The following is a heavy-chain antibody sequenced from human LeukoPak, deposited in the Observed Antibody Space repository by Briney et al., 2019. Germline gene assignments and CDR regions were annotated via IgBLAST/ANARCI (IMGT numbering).Heavy chain of an antibody. CDR3: AKGSIAVAGTINDAFDI. Sequence: GGSLRLSCAASGFTFDDYAMHWVRQAPGKGLEWVSGISWNSGSIGYADSVKGRFTISRGNAKNSLYLQMNSLRAEDTALYYCAKGSIAVAGTINDAFDIWGQGTMVTVSS. J-gene: IGHJ3*02. V-gene: IGHV3-9*01. CDR2: ISWNSGSI. CDR1: GFTFDDYA. D-gene: IGHD6-19*01.